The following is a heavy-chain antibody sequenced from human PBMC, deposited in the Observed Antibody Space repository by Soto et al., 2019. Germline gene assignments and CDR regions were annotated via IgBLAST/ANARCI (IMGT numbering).Heavy chain of an antibody. Sequence: ASVKVSCKASGYSLSGYYLHWVRQAPGQGPEWMGWINPNSGGTKYVQKFQGRVTMTRDTSISTVYLELSRLRSDDTAVYYWARGWGIAAPGPNWFDPWGQGTLVTVSS. CDR1: GYSLSGYY. V-gene: IGHV1-2*02. J-gene: IGHJ5*02. CDR3: ARGWGIAAPGPNWFDP. D-gene: IGHD6-13*01. CDR2: INPNSGGT.